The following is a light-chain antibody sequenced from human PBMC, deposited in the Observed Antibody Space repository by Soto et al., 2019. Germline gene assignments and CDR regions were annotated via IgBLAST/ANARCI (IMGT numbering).Light chain of an antibody. CDR1: QGVRNN. V-gene: IGKV3-15*01. CDR2: GAS. J-gene: IGKJ4*01. CDR3: QQYNNWPLT. Sequence: EVVMTQSPVTLSVSPGESATLSCRASQGVRNNLAWYQQRPGQAPRLLIYGASTRAAGIPARFSGSGSETEFTLTIRSLQSEDFAVYYCQQYNNWPLTFGGGTKVEIK.